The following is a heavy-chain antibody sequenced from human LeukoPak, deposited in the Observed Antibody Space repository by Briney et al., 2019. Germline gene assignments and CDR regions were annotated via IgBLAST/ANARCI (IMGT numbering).Heavy chain of an antibody. CDR1: GGSIHSY. V-gene: IGHV4-4*07. Sequence: PSETLSLTCTVSGGSIHSYWSWIRQPAGKGLEWIGRITGSGTITYDPALQSRLTISIDTSKNQFSLKLMSVTAADTAVYYCARDSGTTGEVKFDPWGQGTLVTVSS. J-gene: IGHJ5*02. D-gene: IGHD3-10*01. CDR3: ARDSGTTGEVKFDP. CDR2: ITGSGTI.